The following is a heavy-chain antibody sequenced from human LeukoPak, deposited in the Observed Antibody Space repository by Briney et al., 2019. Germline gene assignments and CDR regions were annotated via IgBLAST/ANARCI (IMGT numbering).Heavy chain of an antibody. D-gene: IGHD3-16*01. CDR1: GGSISSYY. CDR3: ARGMGADY. J-gene: IGHJ4*02. CDR2: MHYSGST. Sequence: SETLSLTCTVSGGSISSYYWSWVRQPPGKGLEWIGYMHYSGSTDYNPSLKSRVTISVDTSKNQFSLNLSSVTAADTAVYYCARGMGADYWGQGTLVTVSS. V-gene: IGHV4-59*01.